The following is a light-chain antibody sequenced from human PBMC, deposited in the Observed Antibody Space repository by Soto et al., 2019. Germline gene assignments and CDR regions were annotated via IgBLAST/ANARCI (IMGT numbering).Light chain of an antibody. Sequence: QSVLTQPASVSGSPEQSITISCTGTSSDVGGYNFVSWYQHHPGKAPKLLISEVNNRPSGVSNRFSGSKSGNTASLTISGLQAEDEADYFCSSYTSSASYVFGTGTKVNVL. CDR2: EVN. J-gene: IGLJ1*01. CDR3: SSYTSSASYV. V-gene: IGLV2-14*01. CDR1: SSDVGGYNF.